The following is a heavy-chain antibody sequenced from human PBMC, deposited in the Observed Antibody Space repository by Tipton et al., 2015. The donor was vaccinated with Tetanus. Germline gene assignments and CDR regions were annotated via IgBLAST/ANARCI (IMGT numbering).Heavy chain of an antibody. CDR1: GGSIGSNY. CDR3: ARDRGGSYFDY. CDR2: IFHTGDT. J-gene: IGHJ4*02. D-gene: IGHD3-16*01. Sequence: TLSLTCTVSGGSIGSNYWSWIRQPPGKGLEWIGYIFHTGDTNTSPALKGRVTVSLGTSKNRFSLNLTSVTAADTAVYFCARDRGGSYFDYWGQGTLVTVSS. V-gene: IGHV4-59*01.